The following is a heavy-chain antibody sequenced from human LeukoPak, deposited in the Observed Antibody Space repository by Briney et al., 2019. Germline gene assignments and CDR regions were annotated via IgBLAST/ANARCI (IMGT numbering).Heavy chain of an antibody. CDR1: GFTFDDYA. V-gene: IGHV3-9*01. Sequence: PGGSLRLSCAASGFTFDDYAMHWVRQAPEKGLEWVSGISWNGGLIGYADSVKGRFTISRDNAKKSLYLQMNSLRAEDTALYYCAKDDSYGFRATDYWGQGTLVTVSS. J-gene: IGHJ4*02. CDR2: ISWNGGLI. D-gene: IGHD5-18*01. CDR3: AKDDSYGFRATDY.